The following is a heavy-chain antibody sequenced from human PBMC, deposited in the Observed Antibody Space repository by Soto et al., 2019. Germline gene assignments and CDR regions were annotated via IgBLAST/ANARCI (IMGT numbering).Heavy chain of an antibody. CDR2: INPSGGST. CDR1: GYTFTSYY. Sequence: QVQLVQSGAEVKKPGASVKVSCKASGYTFTSYYMHWVRQAPGQGLEWMGIINPSGGSTSYAQKFQGRVTMTRDTSTSTVYMELSSLRSEDTAVYYCARGRITMIVVPHNWFDPWGQGTLVTVSS. D-gene: IGHD3-22*01. V-gene: IGHV1-46*01. J-gene: IGHJ5*02. CDR3: ARGRITMIVVPHNWFDP.